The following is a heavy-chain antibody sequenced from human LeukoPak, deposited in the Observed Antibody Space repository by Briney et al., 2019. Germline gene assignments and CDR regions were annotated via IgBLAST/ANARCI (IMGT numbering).Heavy chain of an antibody. V-gene: IGHV4-38-2*02. CDR3: ARGEHYYGSGSYYDAEYFQH. J-gene: IGHJ1*01. D-gene: IGHD3-10*01. Sequence: SETLSLTCTVSGGSISNYYWSWIRQPPGKGLEWIGSIYHSGSTYYNPSLKSRVTISVDTSKNQFSLKLSSVTAADTAVYYCARGEHYYGSGSYYDAEYFQHWGQGTLVTVSS. CDR2: IYHSGST. CDR1: GGSISNYY.